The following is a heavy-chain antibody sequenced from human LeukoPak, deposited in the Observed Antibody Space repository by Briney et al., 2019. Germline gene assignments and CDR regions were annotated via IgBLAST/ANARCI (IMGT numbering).Heavy chain of an antibody. CDR3: AKDLGDYYDSSGQSAFDI. V-gene: IGHV3-23*01. D-gene: IGHD3-22*01. Sequence: GGSLRLSCAASGFTFSRYAMSWVRQAPGKGLEWVSAISGSGGSTYYADSVKGRFTISRDNSKNTLYLQMNSLRAEDTAVYYCAKDLGDYYDSSGQSAFDIWGQGTMVTVSS. CDR1: GFTFSRYA. J-gene: IGHJ3*02. CDR2: ISGSGGST.